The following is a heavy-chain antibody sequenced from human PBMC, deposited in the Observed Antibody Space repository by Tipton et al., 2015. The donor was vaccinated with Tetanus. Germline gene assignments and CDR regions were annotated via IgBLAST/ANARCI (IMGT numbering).Heavy chain of an antibody. J-gene: IGHJ4*02. V-gene: IGHV3-23*01. CDR1: GFTFSSSS. CDR2: FTAGGNT. CDR3: AKLTSS. Sequence: SLRLSCTASGFTFSSSSMSWVRQAPGKGLEWVSVFTAGGNTYYADSVKGRFTISRDNSNKTLNLQMNSLRAEDTAVYYCAKLTSSWGQGTLVTVSS.